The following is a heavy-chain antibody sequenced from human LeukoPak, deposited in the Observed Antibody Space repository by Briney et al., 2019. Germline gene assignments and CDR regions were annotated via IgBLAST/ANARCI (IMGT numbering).Heavy chain of an antibody. D-gene: IGHD3-3*01. CDR3: AKDQYYDFWSGYYNWFDP. Sequence: GGSLRLSCAASGFTFSSYGMHWVRQAPGKGLEWVAFIRYDGSNKYYADSVKGRFTISRDNSKNTLYLQMNSLRAEDTAVYYCAKDQYYDFWSGYYNWFDPWGQGTLVTVSS. CDR1: GFTFSSYG. V-gene: IGHV3-30*02. CDR2: IRYDGSNK. J-gene: IGHJ5*02.